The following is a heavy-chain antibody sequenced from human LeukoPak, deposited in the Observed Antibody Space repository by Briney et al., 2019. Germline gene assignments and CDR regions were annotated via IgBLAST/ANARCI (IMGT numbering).Heavy chain of an antibody. Sequence: GASVKVSCKAFGYTFTHYGISWVRQAPGQGLEWMGWISGHSGDTKYAQKVQDRVTMTTDTFTSTAYMELRSLRSDDTAVYFCVRDGADTALDSDYWGQGTLVIVSS. J-gene: IGHJ4*02. CDR2: ISGHSGDT. V-gene: IGHV1-18*01. CDR3: VRDGADTALDSDY. D-gene: IGHD5-18*01. CDR1: GYTFTHYG.